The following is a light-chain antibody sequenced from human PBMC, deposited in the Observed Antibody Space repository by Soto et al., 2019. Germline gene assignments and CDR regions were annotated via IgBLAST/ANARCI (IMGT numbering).Light chain of an antibody. V-gene: IGLV2-23*03. J-gene: IGLJ3*02. CDR2: EGS. CDR3: CSYIGFSSFV. Sequence: QSALTQPASVSGSPGQSITIFCTGTSSDVGSYNLVSWYRQYPGKVPKLMIYEGSNRPSGVSNRFSASKSGNTASLTISGLQAEDEADYYCCSYIGFSSFVFGGGTKLTVL. CDR1: SSDVGSYNL.